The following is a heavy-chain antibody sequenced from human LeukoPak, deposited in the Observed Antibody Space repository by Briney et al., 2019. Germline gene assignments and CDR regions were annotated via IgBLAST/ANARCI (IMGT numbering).Heavy chain of an antibody. D-gene: IGHD3-10*01. Sequence: PSETLSLTCAVSGGSISSSNWWNWVRQPPGKGLEWIGEIYHGGSTNYNPSLKSRVTISLDKSKNQLSLHLNSVTPEDTALYYCARGGLVRGTINSMIAFDIWGQGIMVTVSS. CDR3: ARGGLVRGTINSMIAFDI. J-gene: IGHJ3*02. CDR2: IYHGGST. V-gene: IGHV4-4*02. CDR1: GGSISSSNW.